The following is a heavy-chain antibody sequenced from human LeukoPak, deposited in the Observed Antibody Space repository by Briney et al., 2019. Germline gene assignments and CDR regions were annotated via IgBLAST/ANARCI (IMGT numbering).Heavy chain of an antibody. Sequence: GGSLRLSCAASGFTFSSYAMSWVRQAPGKGLEWVSDISGSGGSTYYAYSVKGRFTISRDNSKNTLYLQMNSLRAEDTAVYYCARRTGGDYHLWGQGTLVTVSS. CDR3: ARRTGGDYHL. D-gene: IGHD4-17*01. J-gene: IGHJ4*02. CDR2: ISGSGGST. V-gene: IGHV3-23*01. CDR1: GFTFSSYA.